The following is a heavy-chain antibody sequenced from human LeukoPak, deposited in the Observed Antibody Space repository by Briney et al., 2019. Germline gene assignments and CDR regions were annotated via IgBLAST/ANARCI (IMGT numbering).Heavy chain of an antibody. CDR3: ARVPVVAATPDY. Sequence: GGSLRLSCAASGFTFSSYAMSWVRQAPGKGLEWVSAISCSGGSTYYADSVKGRFTISRDNSKNTLYLQMNSLRAEDTAVYYCARVPVVAATPDYWGQGTLVTVSS. V-gene: IGHV3-23*01. J-gene: IGHJ4*02. CDR2: ISCSGGST. D-gene: IGHD2-15*01. CDR1: GFTFSSYA.